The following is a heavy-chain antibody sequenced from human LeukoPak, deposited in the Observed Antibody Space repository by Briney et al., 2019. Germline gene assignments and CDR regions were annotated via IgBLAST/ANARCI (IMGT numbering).Heavy chain of an antibody. CDR1: GFTFSSYA. CDR3: ARASHYYYDILTGPQNWFDP. D-gene: IGHD3-9*01. J-gene: IGHJ5*02. Sequence: QPGRSLRLSCAAFGFTFSSYAMHWVRQAPGKGLEWVAVISNDGSNKYYADSVKGRFTISRDNSKNTLYLQMNSLRAEDTAVYYCARASHYYYDILTGPQNWFDPWGQGTLVTVSS. V-gene: IGHV3-30-3*01. CDR2: ISNDGSNK.